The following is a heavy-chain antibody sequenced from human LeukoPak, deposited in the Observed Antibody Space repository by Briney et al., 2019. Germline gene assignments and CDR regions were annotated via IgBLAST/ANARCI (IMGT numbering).Heavy chain of an antibody. D-gene: IGHD3-22*01. CDR2: IKHDGSEK. J-gene: IGHJ4*02. CDR1: GFIFTNYF. V-gene: IGHV3-7*03. CDR3: AKGRRPYYYDSSGYFPFDY. Sequence: PGGSLRHTCAASGFIFTNYFMSWVRQAPGKGLEWVASIKHDGSEKYYVDSVRGRFTISRDNTMNSLYLQMNSLRAEDTAVYYCAKGRRPYYYDSSGYFPFDYWGQGTLVTVSS.